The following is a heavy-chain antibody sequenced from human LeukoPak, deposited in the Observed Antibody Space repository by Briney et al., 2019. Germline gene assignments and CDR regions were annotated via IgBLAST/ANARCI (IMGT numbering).Heavy chain of an antibody. CDR1: GYTFTSYA. D-gene: IGHD3-22*01. V-gene: IGHV7-4-1*02. CDR2: INTNTGNP. Sequence: ASVKVSCKASGYTFTSYAMNWVRQAPGQGLEWMGWINTNTGNPTYAQGFTGRFVFSLDTSVSTAYLQISSLKAEDTAVYYCAREAAYYDSSGSHSGFDYWGQGTLVTVSS. CDR3: AREAAYYDSSGSHSGFDY. J-gene: IGHJ4*02.